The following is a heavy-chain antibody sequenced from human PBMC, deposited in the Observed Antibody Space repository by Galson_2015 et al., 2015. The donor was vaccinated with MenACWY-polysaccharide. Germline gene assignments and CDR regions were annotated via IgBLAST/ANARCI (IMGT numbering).Heavy chain of an antibody. CDR3: AKDTNPNLGCDY. CDR1: GFTFSSYG. CDR2: IQYDGSNN. V-gene: IGHV3-30*02. D-gene: IGHD5-24*01. Sequence: SLRLSCAASGFTFSSYGMHWVRQAPGKGLEWVSYIQYDGSNNYYADSVKGRFTISRDNSKNTLYLQMNSLRAEDTALYYCAKDTNPNLGCDYWGQGTLVTVSS. J-gene: IGHJ4*02.